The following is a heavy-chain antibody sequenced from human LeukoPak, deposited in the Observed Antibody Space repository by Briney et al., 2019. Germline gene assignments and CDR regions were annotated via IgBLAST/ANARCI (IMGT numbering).Heavy chain of an antibody. Sequence: GASLKISCKCSGSSFTSYWIGWVRQLPGKGLEWMGIIYPGDSDTRYSPSFQGQVTISADKSISTAYLQWSSLKASDTAMYYCARSRSSISLYYFDYWGQGTLVTVSS. J-gene: IGHJ4*02. V-gene: IGHV5-51*01. D-gene: IGHD6-13*01. CDR3: ARSRSSISLYYFDY. CDR2: IYPGDSDT. CDR1: GSSFTSYW.